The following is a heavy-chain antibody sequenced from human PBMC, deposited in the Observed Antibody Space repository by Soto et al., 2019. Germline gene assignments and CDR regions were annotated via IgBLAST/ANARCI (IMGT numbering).Heavy chain of an antibody. CDR1: GGSISSGGYS. D-gene: IGHD3-10*01. CDR2: IYHSGST. Sequence: TLSLTCAVSGGSISSGGYSWSWIRQPPGKGLEWIGYIYHSGSTYYNPSLKSRVTISVDRSKNQFSLKLNSVTAADTAVYYCARLFGSGTFDPWGQGTLVTVSS. J-gene: IGHJ5*02. CDR3: ARLFGSGTFDP. V-gene: IGHV4-30-2*01.